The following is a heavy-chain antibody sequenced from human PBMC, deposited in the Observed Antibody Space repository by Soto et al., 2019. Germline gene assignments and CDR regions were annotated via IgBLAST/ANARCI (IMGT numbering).Heavy chain of an antibody. CDR1: GFTFNSYA. J-gene: IGHJ6*02. CDR3: ARGDRGGSGSPASYYYSGLDV. CDR2: VSAGGDMT. Sequence: DVQVLESGGDLVQPGGSLRLSCAASGFTFNSYAMSWVRQAPGKGLEWVSSVSAGGDMTYYSDSVKGRFTISRDNSNNAPFLQMNSLRIEDTALYYCARGDRGGSGSPASYYYSGLDVWGQGTTVTVS. V-gene: IGHV3-23*01. D-gene: IGHD3-10*01.